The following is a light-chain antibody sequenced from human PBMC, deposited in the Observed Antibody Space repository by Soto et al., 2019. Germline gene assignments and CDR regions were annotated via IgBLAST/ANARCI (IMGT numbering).Light chain of an antibody. V-gene: IGKV1-5*03. CDR3: KQYDSLVT. CDR1: QSISGW. Sequence: DIQMTQSPSTLSASVGDRVTITCRASQSISGWLAWYQQKPGKAPKLLIYKASSLESGVPSRFSGSGSGTEFTLTISSLQPDDFATYYCKQYDSLVTFGPGTKVDIK. J-gene: IGKJ3*01. CDR2: KAS.